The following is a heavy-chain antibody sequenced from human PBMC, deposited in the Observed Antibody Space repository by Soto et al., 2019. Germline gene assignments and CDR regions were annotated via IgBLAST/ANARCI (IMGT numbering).Heavy chain of an antibody. D-gene: IGHD2-2*01. CDR2: ISAYNGNT. CDR3: ARVTAAAIQGFDY. Sequence: ASVKVSCKASGYTFTSYGISWVRQAPGQGLEWMGWISAYNGNTNYAQKLQGRVTMTRDTSTSTVYMELSSLRSEDTAVYYCARVTAAAIQGFDYWGQGTLVTVSS. CDR1: GYTFTSYG. J-gene: IGHJ4*02. V-gene: IGHV1-18*01.